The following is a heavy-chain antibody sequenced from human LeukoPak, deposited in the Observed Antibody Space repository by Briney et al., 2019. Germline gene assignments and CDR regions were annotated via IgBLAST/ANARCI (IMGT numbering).Heavy chain of an antibody. D-gene: IGHD3-10*01. J-gene: IGHJ4*02. CDR3: ARDRITMVRGVSWRGWGEYYFDY. V-gene: IGHV1-69*13. CDR2: IIPIFGTA. CDR1: GGTFSSYA. Sequence: GASVKVSCKASGGTFSSYAISWVRQAPGQGLEWMGGIIPIFGTANYAQKFQGRVTITADESTSTAYMELSSLRSEDTAVYYCARDRITMVRGVSWRGWGEYYFDYWGQGTLVTVSS.